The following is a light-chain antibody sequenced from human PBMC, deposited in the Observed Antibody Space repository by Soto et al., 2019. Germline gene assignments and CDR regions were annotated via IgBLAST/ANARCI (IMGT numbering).Light chain of an antibody. CDR1: QSVTSSY. J-gene: IGKJ2*01. CDR3: QQYSSLPHT. CDR2: GIS. Sequence: ENVLTQSPGTLSLSPGEIATLSCRATQSVTSSYFAWYQQKPGQAPRLLIYGISSRATDIPDRFSGSGSGTDFTLTISRLEPEDFVVYYCQQYSSLPHTFGQGTKLEVK. V-gene: IGKV3-20*01.